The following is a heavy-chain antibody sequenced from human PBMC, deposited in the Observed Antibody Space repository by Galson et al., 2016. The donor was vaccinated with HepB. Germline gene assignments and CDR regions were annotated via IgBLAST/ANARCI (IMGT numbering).Heavy chain of an antibody. V-gene: IGHV3-23*01. CDR1: GFTFNNYA. J-gene: IGHJ4*02. Sequence: SLRLSCAASGFTFNNYAMSWVRQAPGKGLEWVSAISGSGGSTYYTDSVKGRFTISRDNSRNTVFLVMSSLRAEDTAVYYCAKDFGLLWFGSFDSWGQGTLVTVSS. D-gene: IGHD3-10*01. CDR3: AKDFGLLWFGSFDS. CDR2: ISGSGGST.